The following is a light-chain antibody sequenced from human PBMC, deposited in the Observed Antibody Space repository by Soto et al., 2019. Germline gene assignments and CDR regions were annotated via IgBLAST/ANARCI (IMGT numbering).Light chain of an antibody. CDR2: DVS. CDR1: SSDVGGYNY. V-gene: IGLV2-14*01. Sequence: QSALTQPASVSGSPGQSITISCTGTSSDVGGYNYVSWYQQHPGKAPKVMIYDVSNRPSGISNRFSGSKSGSTASLTISGLKAEDEADYYCSSYTSSSTEVFGTGTKLTVL. CDR3: SSYTSSSTEV. J-gene: IGLJ1*01.